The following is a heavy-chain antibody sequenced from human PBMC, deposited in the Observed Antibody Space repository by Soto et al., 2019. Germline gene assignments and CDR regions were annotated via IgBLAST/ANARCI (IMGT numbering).Heavy chain of an antibody. CDR3: ATWGYSSFTRPDYYYYMDV. CDR1: GYTFTSYD. Sequence: ASVKVSCKASGYTFTSYDINWVRQATGQGLEWMGWMNTNSGNTGYAQKFQGRVTMTRNTSISTAYMELSSLRSEDTAVYYCATWGYSSFTRPDYYYYMDVWGKGTTVTVSS. CDR2: MNTNSGNT. D-gene: IGHD6-13*01. V-gene: IGHV1-8*01. J-gene: IGHJ6*03.